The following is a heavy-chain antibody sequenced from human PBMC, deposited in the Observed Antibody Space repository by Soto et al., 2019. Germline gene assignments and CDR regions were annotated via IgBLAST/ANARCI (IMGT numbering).Heavy chain of an antibody. CDR3: ARLLLFEEFYYYGMDV. Sequence: ASVMVSCKASGYTFTSYDINWVRQATGQGLEWMGWMNPNSGNTGYAQKFQGRITMTRNTSISTAYMELSSLRSEDTAVYYCARLLLFEEFYYYGMDVWGQGTTVTVSS. J-gene: IGHJ6*02. CDR1: GYTFTSYD. V-gene: IGHV1-8*01. CDR2: MNPNSGNT. D-gene: IGHD3-10*01.